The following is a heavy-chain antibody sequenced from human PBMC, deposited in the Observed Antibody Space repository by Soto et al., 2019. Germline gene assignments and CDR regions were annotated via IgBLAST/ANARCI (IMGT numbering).Heavy chain of an antibody. CDR1: GTSISSENW. Sequence: QVKLQESGPGLVKPSETLSLTCGVSGTSISSENWWSWVRQSPRTGLEWIGEGHHRGDLHSNPSLEGRVTIXXDKSKNQLSLKLESVTAAYTAIYYCARNDFFNLDVWGQGTAVTVSS. CDR2: GHHRGDL. V-gene: IGHV4-4*02. D-gene: IGHD1-1*01. J-gene: IGHJ6*02. CDR3: ARNDFFNLDV.